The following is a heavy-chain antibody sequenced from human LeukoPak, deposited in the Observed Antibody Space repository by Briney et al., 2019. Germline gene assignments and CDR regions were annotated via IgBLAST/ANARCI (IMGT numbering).Heavy chain of an antibody. D-gene: IGHD3-3*01. V-gene: IGHV3-7*01. CDR3: ARDLPPYDFWSGRKANWFDP. J-gene: IGHJ5*02. Sequence: GGSLRLSCAASGFTFSSYWMSWVRQAPGKGLEWVANIKQDGSEEYYVDSVKGRFTISRDNAKNSLYLQMNSLRAEDTAVYYCARDLPPYDFWSGRKANWFDPWGQGTLVTVSS. CDR1: GFTFSSYW. CDR2: IKQDGSEE.